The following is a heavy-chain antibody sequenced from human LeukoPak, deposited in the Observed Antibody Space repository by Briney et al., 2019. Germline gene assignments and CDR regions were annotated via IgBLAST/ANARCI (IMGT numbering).Heavy chain of an antibody. CDR1: GFMFNDHW. J-gene: IGHJ4*02. V-gene: IGHV3-7*01. CDR2: LNQDGSEN. D-gene: IGHD3-22*01. CDR3: AKDLEYAYYFDSSGYSPFDY. Sequence: GGSLRLSCAASGFMFNDHWMSWVRQAPGKGLEWVASLNQDGSENYYVESVRGRFTISRDNSKNTLYLQMNSLRAEDTAVYYCAKDLEYAYYFDSSGYSPFDYRGQGTLVTVSS.